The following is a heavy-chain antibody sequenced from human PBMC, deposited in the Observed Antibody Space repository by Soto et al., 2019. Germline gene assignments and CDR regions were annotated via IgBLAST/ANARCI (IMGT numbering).Heavy chain of an antibody. J-gene: IGHJ4*02. CDR3: ARGLHYDSISLDDY. CDR1: GGTFSSYT. V-gene: IGHV1-69*02. D-gene: IGHD3-22*01. Sequence: QVQLVQSGAEVKKPGSSVKVSCKASGGTFSSYTISWVRQALGQGLEWMGRIIPILGIANYAQKFQGRVTITADKSTSRAYMELSSLRSEDTAVYYCARGLHYDSISLDDYWGQGTLVTVSS. CDR2: IIPILGIA.